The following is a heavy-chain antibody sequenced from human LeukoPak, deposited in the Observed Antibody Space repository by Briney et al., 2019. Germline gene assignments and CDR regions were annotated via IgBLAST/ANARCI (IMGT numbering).Heavy chain of an antibody. CDR2: IIPIFGAA. CDR1: GGTFSSYA. CDR3: AREPDDIGRYGSGNYYSFDY. J-gene: IGHJ4*02. V-gene: IGHV1-69*05. Sequence: VASVKVSCKASGGTFSSYAISWVRQAPGQGLEWMGGIIPIFGAANYAQKFQGRVTITTDESTSTAYMELSSLRSEDTAVYYCAREPDDIGRYGSGNYYSFDYWGQGTLVTVSS. D-gene: IGHD3-10*01.